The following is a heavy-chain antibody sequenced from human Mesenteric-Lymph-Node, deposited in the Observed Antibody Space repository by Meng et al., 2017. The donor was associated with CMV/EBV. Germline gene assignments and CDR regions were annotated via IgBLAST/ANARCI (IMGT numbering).Heavy chain of an antibody. V-gene: IGHV1-69*04. CDR3: ARGMRGVATNWFDP. CDR1: GYTFTSYD. J-gene: IGHJ5*02. Sequence: SVKVSCKASGYTFTSYDINWVRQATGQGLEWIGRIIPILAKPNYAQKFQGRVTFTADTSTSTAYMELSSLTSKDTAVYYCARGMRGVATNWFDPWGQGTLVTVSS. CDR2: IIPILAKP. D-gene: IGHD3-10*01.